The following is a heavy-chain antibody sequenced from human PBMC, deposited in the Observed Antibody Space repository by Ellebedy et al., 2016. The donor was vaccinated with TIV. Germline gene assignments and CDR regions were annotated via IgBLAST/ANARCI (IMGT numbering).Heavy chain of an antibody. Sequence: PETLSLTXTVSGGSISGNYYWAWIRQPPGKGLEWIGSFYYSGSTYYNPSLKSRVTISVDTSKSQFSLKLSSVTAAGTAVYYCAKHQQWLVRLAFWGQGNLVTVAS. J-gene: IGHJ4*02. V-gene: IGHV4-39*01. D-gene: IGHD6-19*01. CDR2: FYYSGST. CDR1: GGSISGNYY. CDR3: AKHQQWLVRLAF.